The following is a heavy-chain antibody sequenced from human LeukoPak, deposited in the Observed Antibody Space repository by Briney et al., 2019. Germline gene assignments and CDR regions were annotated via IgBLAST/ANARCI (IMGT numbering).Heavy chain of an antibody. D-gene: IGHD3-10*01. V-gene: IGHV3-7*04. Sequence: GGSLRLSCAASGFTFRSYWMTWVRQAPGKGREWVANIKQDGNEKYYVDSVKGRFTISRDNAKNSLYLQMNSLRAEDTAVYYCAREYFYGSGSYYNGYWGQGTLVTVSS. J-gene: IGHJ4*02. CDR1: GFTFRSYW. CDR2: IKQDGNEK. CDR3: AREYFYGSGSYYNGY.